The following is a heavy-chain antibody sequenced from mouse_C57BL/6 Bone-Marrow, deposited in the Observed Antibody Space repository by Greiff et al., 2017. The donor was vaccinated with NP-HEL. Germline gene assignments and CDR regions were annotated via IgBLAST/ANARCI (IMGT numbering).Heavy chain of an antibody. J-gene: IGHJ4*01. CDR1: GFTFSDYY. Sequence: EVQLVESEGGLVQPGSSMKLSCTASGFTFSDYYMAWVCQVPEKGLEWVANIHYDGSSTYYLDSLKSRFIISRDTSKNILYLQMSSLQSEDTATYYCAREGGLRRRTYAMDYWGQGTSVTVSS. V-gene: IGHV5-16*01. CDR2: IHYDGSST. CDR3: AREGGLRRRTYAMDY. D-gene: IGHD2-4*01.